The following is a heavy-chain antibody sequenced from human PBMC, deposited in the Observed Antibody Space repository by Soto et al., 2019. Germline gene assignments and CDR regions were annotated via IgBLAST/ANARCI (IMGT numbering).Heavy chain of an antibody. Sequence: ASVKVSCKASGYTFTSYYMHWVRQAPGQGLEWMGIINPSGGSTSYAQKFQGRVTMTRDTSTSTAYMELSSLRSEDTAVYYCARVPHGDYYYYYYMDVWGKGTTVTVSS. D-gene: IGHD3-16*01. CDR1: GYTFTSYY. CDR3: ARVPHGDYYYYYYMDV. CDR2: INPSGGST. V-gene: IGHV1-46*01. J-gene: IGHJ6*03.